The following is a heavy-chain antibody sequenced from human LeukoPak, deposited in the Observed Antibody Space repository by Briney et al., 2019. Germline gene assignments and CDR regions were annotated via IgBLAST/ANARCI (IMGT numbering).Heavy chain of an antibody. CDR2: ISGSGGST. J-gene: IGHJ4*02. D-gene: IGHD3-9*01. CDR1: GFTFSSYA. Sequence: GGSLRLSCAASGFTFSSYAMSWVRQAPGKGLEWVSAISGSGGSTYYADSVKGRFTISRDNSKNTLYLQMNSLRAEDTAVYYCAVHYDILTGYYNALEYWGQGTLVTVSS. V-gene: IGHV3-23*01. CDR3: AVHYDILTGYYNALEY.